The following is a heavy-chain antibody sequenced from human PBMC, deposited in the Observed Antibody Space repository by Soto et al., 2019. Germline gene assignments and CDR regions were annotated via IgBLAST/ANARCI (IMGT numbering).Heavy chain of an antibody. V-gene: IGHV3-30-3*01. J-gene: IGHJ4*02. CDR3: ARDRDGYIGY. CDR1: GFTFSSYA. CDR2: ISYDGSNK. Sequence: GGSLRLSCAASGFTFSSYAMHWVRQAPGKGLEWVAVISYDGSNKYYADSVKGRFTTSRDNSKNTLYLQMNSLRAEDTAVYYCARDRDGYIGYWGQGTLVTVSS.